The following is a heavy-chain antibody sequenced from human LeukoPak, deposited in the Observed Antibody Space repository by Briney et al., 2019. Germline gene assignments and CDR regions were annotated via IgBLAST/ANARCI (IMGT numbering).Heavy chain of an antibody. Sequence: SVTVSCKASGGTFSNYAISWVRQAPGQGLEWMGGIIPIFGTANYAQKFQGRVTITADESTSTAYMELSSLRSEDTAVYYCARGSALLALSFDYWGQGTLVTVSS. CDR3: ARGSALLALSFDY. CDR2: IIPIFGTA. CDR1: GGTFSNYA. D-gene: IGHD2-15*01. V-gene: IGHV1-69*13. J-gene: IGHJ4*02.